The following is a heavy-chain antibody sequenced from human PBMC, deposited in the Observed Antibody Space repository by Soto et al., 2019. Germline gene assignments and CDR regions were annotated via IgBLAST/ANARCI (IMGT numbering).Heavy chain of an antibody. D-gene: IGHD3-3*01. Sequence: QITLNESGPTQVKPRQTLTLTCTFSGFSLTTSGVGVGWIRQSPGKAPEWLGLIYWDDDKRYSPSLKSRLTMTKDTSKNQVVLTMADFDPADTATYYCAHRVLRTVFGLVTTTAIYFDFWGQGTPVAVSS. CDR3: AHRVLRTVFGLVTTTAIYFDF. V-gene: IGHV2-5*02. J-gene: IGHJ4*02. CDR2: IYWDDDK. CDR1: GFSLTTSGVG.